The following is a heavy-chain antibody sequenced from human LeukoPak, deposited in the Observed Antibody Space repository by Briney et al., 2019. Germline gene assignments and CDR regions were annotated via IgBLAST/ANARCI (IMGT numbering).Heavy chain of an antibody. Sequence: ASVKVSCKASGYTFTGYYMHWVRQAPGQGLEWMGWINPNSGGTNYAQKFQGRVTMTRDTSISTAYMELSRLRSDDTAVYYCARLLGSARELLHWFDPWGQGTLVTVSS. J-gene: IGHJ5*02. D-gene: IGHD1-26*01. CDR2: INPNSGGT. CDR1: GYTFTGYY. V-gene: IGHV1-2*02. CDR3: ARLLGSARELLHWFDP.